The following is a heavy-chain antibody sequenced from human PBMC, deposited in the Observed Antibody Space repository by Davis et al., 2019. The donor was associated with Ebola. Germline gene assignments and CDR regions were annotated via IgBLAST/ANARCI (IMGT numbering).Heavy chain of an antibody. V-gene: IGHV1-69*06. CDR3: ASVNYGGNSGDYYYGMDV. D-gene: IGHD4-23*01. CDR1: GYTLISYG. Sequence: SVKVSCKASGYTLISYGISWVRQAPGQGLEWMGGIIPIFGTANYAQKFQGRVTITADKSTSTAYMELSSLRSEDTAVYYCASVNYGGNSGDYYYGMDVWGQGTTVTDSS. CDR2: IIPIFGTA. J-gene: IGHJ6*02.